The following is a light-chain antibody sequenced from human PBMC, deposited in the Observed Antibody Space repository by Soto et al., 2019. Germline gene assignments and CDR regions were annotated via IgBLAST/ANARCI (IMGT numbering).Light chain of an antibody. Sequence: DIQLTQSPSFLSASVGDRVSITCRASQGIGSYLAWYQQKPGKAPNLLIYVASTLQSGVPSRFSGSGSGTDFTLTISSLQPEDFATYYCHQLNNYPLTFGGGTKVEIK. V-gene: IGKV1-9*01. J-gene: IGKJ4*01. CDR3: HQLNNYPLT. CDR1: QGIGSY. CDR2: VAS.